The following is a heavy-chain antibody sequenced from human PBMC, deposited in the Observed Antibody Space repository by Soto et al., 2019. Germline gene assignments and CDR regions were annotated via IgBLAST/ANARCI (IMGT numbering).Heavy chain of an antibody. D-gene: IGHD6-13*01. J-gene: IGHJ6*03. V-gene: IGHV1-8*01. Sequence: ASVKVSCKASGYTFTSYDINWVRQATGQGLEWMGWMSPNSGNTGYAQKFQGGVTMTRNTSISTAYMELSSLRSEDTAVYYCARGFPGYSSSWYFAGYYYYHMDGWGKGTKVTVSS. CDR1: GYTFTSYD. CDR3: ARGFPGYSSSWYFAGYYYYHMDG. CDR2: MSPNSGNT.